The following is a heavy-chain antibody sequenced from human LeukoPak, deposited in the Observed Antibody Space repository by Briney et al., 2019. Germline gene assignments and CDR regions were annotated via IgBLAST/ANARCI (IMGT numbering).Heavy chain of an antibody. Sequence: ASVKVSCKASGYTFTGYYMHWVRQAPGQGLEWMGWINPNSGGTNYAQKFQGRVTMTRDTSISTACMELSRLRSDDTAVYYCARDIAAAGENWFDPWGQGTLVTVSS. J-gene: IGHJ5*02. V-gene: IGHV1-2*02. CDR3: ARDIAAAGENWFDP. D-gene: IGHD6-13*01. CDR2: INPNSGGT. CDR1: GYTFTGYY.